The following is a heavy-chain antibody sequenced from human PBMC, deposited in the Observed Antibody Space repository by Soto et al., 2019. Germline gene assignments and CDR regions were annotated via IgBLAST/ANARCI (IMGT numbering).Heavy chain of an antibody. CDR1: GGTFSSYA. Sequence: ASVKVSCKASGGTFSSYAISWVRQAPGQGLEWMGGIIPIFGTANYTQKFQGRVTITADESTSTAYMELSSLRSEDTAVYYCARVGTEVDSSGYYYPFDYWGQGTLVTVSS. V-gene: IGHV1-69*13. J-gene: IGHJ4*02. D-gene: IGHD3-22*01. CDR2: IIPIFGTA. CDR3: ARVGTEVDSSGYYYPFDY.